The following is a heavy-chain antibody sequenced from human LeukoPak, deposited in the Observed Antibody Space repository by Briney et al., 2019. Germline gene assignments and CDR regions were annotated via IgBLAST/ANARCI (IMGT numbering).Heavy chain of an antibody. V-gene: IGHV4-4*02. CDR2: IYHSGST. Sequence: SGTLSLTCAVSGGSISSSNWWSWVRHPPGKGLEWIGEIYHSGSTNYNPSLKSRVTISVDKSKNQFSLKLSSVTAADTAVYYCARGYSSSWTRSLDYWGQGTLVTVSS. CDR3: ARGYSSSWTRSLDY. CDR1: GGSISSSNW. J-gene: IGHJ4*02. D-gene: IGHD6-13*01.